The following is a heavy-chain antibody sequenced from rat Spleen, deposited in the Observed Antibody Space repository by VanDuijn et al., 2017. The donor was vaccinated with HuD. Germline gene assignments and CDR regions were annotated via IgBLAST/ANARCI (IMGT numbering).Heavy chain of an antibody. J-gene: IGHJ4*01. V-gene: IGHV5-29*01. D-gene: IGHD4-3*01. Sequence: EVQLVESGGGLIQPGRSLKLSCAASGFTFSNYGMAWVRQAPTKGLEWVATINYDGRSTFYRDSVRTRFTISRDNAKSILYLQMDSLQSEDTATYYCARHGRGERTYYYVLDAWGQGASVTVSS. CDR2: INYDGRST. CDR3: ARHGRGERTYYYVLDA. CDR1: GFTFSNYG.